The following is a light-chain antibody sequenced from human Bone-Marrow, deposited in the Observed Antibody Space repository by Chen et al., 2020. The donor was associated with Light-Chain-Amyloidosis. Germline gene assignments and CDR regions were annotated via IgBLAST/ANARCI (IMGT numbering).Light chain of an antibody. CDR3: QQRSNWPPLT. Sequence: EIVFTQSPATLSLSPGERATLSCRASQRVSSYLAWYQQKPGQAPRLLIYDASNRATGIPDRFSGSGSGTDFTLTISSLEPEDFAVYYCQQRSNWPPLTFGQGTRLEIK. CDR2: DAS. V-gene: IGKV3-11*01. CDR1: QRVSSY. J-gene: IGKJ5*01.